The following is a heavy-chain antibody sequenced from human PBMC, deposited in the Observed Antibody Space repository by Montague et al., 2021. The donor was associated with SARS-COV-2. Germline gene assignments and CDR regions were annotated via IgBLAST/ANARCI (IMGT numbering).Heavy chain of an antibody. V-gene: IGHV4-39*01. D-gene: IGHD3-10*01. CDR2: ISYSGPT. J-gene: IGHJ6*03. CDR1: GGSVSSSPYY. CDR3: ASSYYYGSGTYVYNYYMDV. Sequence: SETLSLTCTVSGGSVSSSPYYWGWIRQPPGRGLEWVGSISYSGPTYFSPSLKSRLTISVDSSENQFSLRLSSVTAADTAVYYCASSYYYGSGTYVYNYYMDVWGKGTTVTVSS.